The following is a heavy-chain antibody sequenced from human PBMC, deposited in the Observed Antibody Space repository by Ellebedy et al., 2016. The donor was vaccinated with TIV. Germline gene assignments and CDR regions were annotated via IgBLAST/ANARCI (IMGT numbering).Heavy chain of an antibody. CDR2: ISAYNGNT. CDR3: ARSEDTTGYYYFFDY. V-gene: IGHV1-18*01. Sequence: AASVKVSCKASGYTFSSYGISWVRQAPGQGLEWMGWISAYNGNTNYAQNFQGRVTITADKSANTAFMELSSLRSDDTAVYYCARSEDTTGYYYFFDYWGQGSLVTVSS. D-gene: IGHD3-9*01. J-gene: IGHJ4*02. CDR1: GYTFSSYG.